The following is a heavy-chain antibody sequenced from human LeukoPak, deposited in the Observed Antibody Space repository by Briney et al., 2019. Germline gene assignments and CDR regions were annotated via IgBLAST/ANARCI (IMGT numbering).Heavy chain of an antibody. Sequence: GGSLRLSCAASGFTFDDYGMSWVHQAPGKGLEWVSGINWNGGSTGYADSVKGRFTISRDNAKNSLYLQMNSLRAEDTALYYCAREGVNGSYYKRVFDYWGQGTLVTVSS. CDR3: AREGVNGSYYKRVFDY. CDR1: GFTFDDYG. V-gene: IGHV3-20*04. CDR2: INWNGGST. D-gene: IGHD1-26*01. J-gene: IGHJ4*02.